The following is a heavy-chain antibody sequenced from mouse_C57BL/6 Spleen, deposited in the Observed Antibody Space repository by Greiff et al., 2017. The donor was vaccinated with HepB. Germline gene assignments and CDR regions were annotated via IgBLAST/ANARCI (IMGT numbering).Heavy chain of an antibody. CDR3: ARTTTVVSYAMDY. J-gene: IGHJ4*01. V-gene: IGHV1-69*01. CDR2: IDPSDSYT. CDR1: GYTFTSYW. D-gene: IGHD1-1*01. Sequence: VQLQQPGAELVMPGASVKLSCKASGYTFTSYWMHWVKQRPGQGLEWIGEIDPSDSYTNYNQKFKGKSTLTVDKSSSTAYMQLSSLTSEDSAVYYCARTTTVVSYAMDYWGQGTSVTVSS.